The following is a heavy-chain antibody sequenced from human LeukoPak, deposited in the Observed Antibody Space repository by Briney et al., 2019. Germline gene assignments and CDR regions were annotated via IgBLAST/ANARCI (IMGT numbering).Heavy chain of an antibody. CDR2: IYYSGST. CDR3: ARVAPRAFDY. J-gene: IGHJ4*02. Sequence: PSETLSLTCTVSGGSISSYYWSWIRQPPGKGLEWIGYIYYSGSTNYNPSLKSRVTISVDTSRNQFSLKLSSATAADTAVYYCARVAPRAFDYWGQGTLVTVSS. CDR1: GGSISSYY. V-gene: IGHV4-59*01.